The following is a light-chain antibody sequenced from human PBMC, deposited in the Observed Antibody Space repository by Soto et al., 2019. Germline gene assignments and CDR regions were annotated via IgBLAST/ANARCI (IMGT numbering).Light chain of an antibody. CDR2: GTS. CDR1: QSVSRN. CDR3: QQYNIWPPWT. Sequence: EVVMTQSPATLSVSPGDRATLSCSASQSVSRNLAWYQQKPGQAPSLLIYGTSTRATGIPARFSGSGSGTEFTLTISSLQSEDFAIYYCQQYNIWPPWTFGQGTKVDIK. V-gene: IGKV3-15*01. J-gene: IGKJ1*01.